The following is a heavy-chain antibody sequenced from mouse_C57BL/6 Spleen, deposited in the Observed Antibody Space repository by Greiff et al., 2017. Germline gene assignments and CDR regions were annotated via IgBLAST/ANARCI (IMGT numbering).Heavy chain of an antibody. Sequence: QVQLQQPGAELVMPGASVKLSCKASGYTFTSYWMHWVKQRPGQGLEWIGEIDPSDSYTNYHQKFKGKSTLTVDKSSSTAYMQLSSLTSEDSAVYYCARDYYYGSSSWYFGVWGTGTTVTVST. CDR3: ARDYYYGSSSWYFGV. J-gene: IGHJ1*03. D-gene: IGHD1-1*01. V-gene: IGHV1-69*01. CDR1: GYTFTSYW. CDR2: IDPSDSYT.